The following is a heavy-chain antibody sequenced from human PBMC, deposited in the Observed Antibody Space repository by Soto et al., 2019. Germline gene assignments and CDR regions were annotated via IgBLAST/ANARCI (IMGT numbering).Heavy chain of an antibody. CDR1: GFTCTSYW. J-gene: IGHJ4*02. CDR2: IKQDGSER. CDR3: ARYAFNGERFAY. D-gene: IGHD3-16*01. Sequence: GRSLRLSCAASGFTCTSYWMSWVRQAPGRGLEWVANIKQDGSERYYVDSVKGRFTISRDNAKSSLYLQMNSLRAEDTAVYYWARYAFNGERFAYWGQGYLVTVSS. V-gene: IGHV3-7*03.